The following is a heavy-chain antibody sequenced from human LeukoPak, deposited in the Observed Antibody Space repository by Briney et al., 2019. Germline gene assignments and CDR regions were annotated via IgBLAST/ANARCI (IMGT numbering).Heavy chain of an antibody. CDR1: GGSFSGYY. J-gene: IGHJ5*02. CDR3: ARDRLTVTTHWFDP. V-gene: IGHV4-34*01. D-gene: IGHD4-17*01. CDR2: INHSGST. Sequence: SETLSLTCAVYGGSFSGYYWSWIRQPPGKGLEWIGEINHSGSTNYNPSLKSRVTISVDTSKNQFSLKLSSVTAADTAVYYCARDRLTVTTHWFDPWGQGTLVTVSS.